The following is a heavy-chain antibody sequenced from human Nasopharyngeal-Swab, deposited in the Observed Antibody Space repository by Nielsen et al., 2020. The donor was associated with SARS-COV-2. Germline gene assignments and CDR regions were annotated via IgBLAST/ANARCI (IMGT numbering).Heavy chain of an antibody. CDR1: GFTFSSYW. CDR3: ARDTMVRGVMGDYCYYYGMDV. Sequence: GGSLRLSCAASGFTFSSYWMSWVRQAPGKGLEWVANIKQDGSEKYYVDSVKGRFTISRDNAKNSLYLQMNSLRAEDTAVYYCARDTMVRGVMGDYCYYYGMDVWGQGTTVTVSS. V-gene: IGHV3-7*01. CDR2: IKQDGSEK. D-gene: IGHD3-10*01. J-gene: IGHJ6*02.